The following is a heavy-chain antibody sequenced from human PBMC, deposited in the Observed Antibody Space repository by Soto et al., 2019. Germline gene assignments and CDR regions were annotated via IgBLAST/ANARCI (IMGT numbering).Heavy chain of an antibody. V-gene: IGHV1-8*01. CDR3: AVDMVRGVKVDYYYYYLDV. Sequence: ASVKVSCKASGYTFTSYDINWVRQATGQGLEWMGWMNPNSGNTGYAQKFQGRVTMTRNTSISTAYMELSSLRSEDTAVYYCAVDMVRGVKVDYYYYYLDVWSKGTTVTVSS. D-gene: IGHD3-10*01. J-gene: IGHJ6*03. CDR2: MNPNSGNT. CDR1: GYTFTSYD.